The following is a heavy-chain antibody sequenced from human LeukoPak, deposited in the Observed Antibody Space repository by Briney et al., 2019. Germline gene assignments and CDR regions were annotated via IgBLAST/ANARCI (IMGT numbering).Heavy chain of an antibody. CDR1: GGSISSDY. J-gene: IGHJ5*02. CDR2: VYSSGSS. CDR3: ARLSVAAAGTGWFDP. D-gene: IGHD6-13*01. V-gene: IGHV4-59*01. Sequence: PSETLSLTCTVSGGSISSDYWSWIRQPPGKGLEWIGYVYSSGSSHHNPSLESRISISVVTSKNQFSLKLRSVTTADTAVYYCARLSVAAAGTGWFDPWGQGTLVTVSS.